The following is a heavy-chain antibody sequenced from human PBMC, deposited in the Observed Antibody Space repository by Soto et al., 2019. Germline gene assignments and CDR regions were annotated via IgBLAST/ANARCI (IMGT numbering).Heavy chain of an antibody. CDR2: INHSGST. CDR1: GGSFSGYY. CDR3: ARRTSGSSDRLDP. Sequence: SETLSLTCAVYGGSFSGYYWSWIRQPPGKGLEWIGEINHSGSTNYNPSLKSRVTISVDTSKNQFSLKLSSVTAADTAVYYCARRTSGSSDRLDPWGQGTLVTVSS. D-gene: IGHD5-12*01. J-gene: IGHJ5*02. V-gene: IGHV4-34*01.